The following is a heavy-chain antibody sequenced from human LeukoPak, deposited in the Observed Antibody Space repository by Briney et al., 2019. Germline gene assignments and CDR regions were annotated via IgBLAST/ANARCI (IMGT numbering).Heavy chain of an antibody. CDR3: ARVWLRADDSFDL. CDR2: ISPYNGDT. V-gene: IGHV1-18*01. J-gene: IGHJ3*01. D-gene: IGHD3-22*01. CDR1: GFTFSIYG. Sequence: ASLKVSCKASGFTFSIYGFGWVRQAPGQGLEWMGWISPYNGDTDYAHNLRGRVTMTTDTSTSTAYMELRSLLSDDTAVYYCARVWLRADDSFDLWGQGTVVTVSS.